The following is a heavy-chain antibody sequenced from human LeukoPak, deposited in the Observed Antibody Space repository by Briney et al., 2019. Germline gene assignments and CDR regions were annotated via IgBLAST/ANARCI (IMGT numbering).Heavy chain of an antibody. CDR1: GYTFTSYG. V-gene: IGHV1-18*04. Sequence: ASVKVSCKASGYTFTSYGISWERQAPGQGLEWMGWISAYNGNTNYAQKLQGRVTMTTDTSTSTAYMELRSLRSDDTAVYYCARFFEKSDTAMVTPLDYWGQGTLVTVSS. D-gene: IGHD5-18*01. CDR2: ISAYNGNT. J-gene: IGHJ4*02. CDR3: ARFFEKSDTAMVTPLDY.